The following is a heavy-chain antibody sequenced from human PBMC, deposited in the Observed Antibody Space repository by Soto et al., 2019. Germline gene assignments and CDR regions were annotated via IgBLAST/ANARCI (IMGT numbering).Heavy chain of an antibody. D-gene: IGHD6-19*01. Sequence: GGSLRLSCAASGFTFSSYGMHWVRQATGKGLEWVAVIPYDGSYEYYADSVKGRFTISRDNSNNTLYLQMDSLRPEDTAVYYCAKVQGGSGWYLVDYWGQGTLVTVSS. CDR3: AKVQGGSGWYLVDY. J-gene: IGHJ4*02. CDR1: GFTFSSYG. V-gene: IGHV3-30*18. CDR2: IPYDGSYE.